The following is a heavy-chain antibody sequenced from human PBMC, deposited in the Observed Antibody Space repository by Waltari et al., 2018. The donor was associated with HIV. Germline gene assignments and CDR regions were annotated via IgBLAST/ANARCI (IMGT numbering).Heavy chain of an antibody. J-gene: IGHJ5*02. Sequence: EVQLLESGGGLVQPGGSLRLSCAASGFTFSSYAMSWVRQAPGKGLEWVSAISGSVGSTVYADSVKGRFTISRDNAKNTLYLQMNSLRAEDTAVYYCAKTPQTPASSWYGNWFDPWGQGTLVTVSS. CDR3: AKTPQTPASSWYGNWFDP. D-gene: IGHD6-13*01. CDR1: GFTFSSYA. V-gene: IGHV3-23*01. CDR2: ISGSVGST.